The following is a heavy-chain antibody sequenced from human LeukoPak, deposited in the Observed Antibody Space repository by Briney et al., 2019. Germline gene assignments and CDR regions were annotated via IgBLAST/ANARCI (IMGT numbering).Heavy chain of an antibody. J-gene: IGHJ4*02. CDR3: AAEGYYDSSGSGTAIDY. Sequence: SETPSLTCAVYGGSFSGYYWSWIRQPPGKGLEWIGEINHSGSTNYNPSLKSRVTISVDTSKNQFSLKLSSVTAADTAVYYCAAEGYYDSSGSGTAIDYWGQGTLVTVSS. CDR2: INHSGST. CDR1: GGSFSGYY. D-gene: IGHD3-22*01. V-gene: IGHV4-34*01.